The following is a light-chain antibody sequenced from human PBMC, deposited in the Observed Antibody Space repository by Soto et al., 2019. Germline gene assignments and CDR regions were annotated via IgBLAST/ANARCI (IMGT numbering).Light chain of an antibody. Sequence: EIVMTQSPATLSVSPGERATLSCRASQSVSSNLAWYQQKPGQAPRLLIYGASTRATGIPARFSGSGSGTEFTRTISSLQSEDFAVYYCQQYGETFGQGTKVEIK. J-gene: IGKJ1*01. CDR1: QSVSSN. CDR3: QQYGET. V-gene: IGKV3-15*01. CDR2: GAS.